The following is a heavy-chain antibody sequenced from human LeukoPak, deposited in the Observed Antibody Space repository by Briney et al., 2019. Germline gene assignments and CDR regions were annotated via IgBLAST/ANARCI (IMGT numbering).Heavy chain of an antibody. J-gene: IGHJ4*02. CDR3: AREAVTMVRGVITDY. CDR1: GGSISSSSYY. CDR2: IYYSGST. Sequence: SETLSLTCTVSGGSISSSSYYWGWIRQPPGTGLEWIGSIYYSGSTYYNPSLKSRVTISVDTSKNQFSLKLSSVTAADTAVYYCAREAVTMVRGVITDYWGQGTLVNVSS. V-gene: IGHV4-39*02. D-gene: IGHD3-10*01.